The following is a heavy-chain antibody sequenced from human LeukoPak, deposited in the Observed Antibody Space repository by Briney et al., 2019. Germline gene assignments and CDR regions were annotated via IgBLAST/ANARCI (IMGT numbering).Heavy chain of an antibody. J-gene: IGHJ4*02. D-gene: IGHD3-10*01. CDR2: IYTSGST. CDR1: GGSISSYY. Sequence: SETLSLTCTVSGGSISSYYWSWIRQPAGKGLEWIGRIYTSGSTNYNPPLKSRVTMSVDTSKNQFSLKLSSVTAADTAVYYCAREFTMVRGVITYFDYWGQGTLVTVSS. V-gene: IGHV4-4*07. CDR3: AREFTMVRGVITYFDY.